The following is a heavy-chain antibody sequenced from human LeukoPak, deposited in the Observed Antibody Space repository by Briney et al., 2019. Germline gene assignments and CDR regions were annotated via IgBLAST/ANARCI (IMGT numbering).Heavy chain of an antibody. CDR1: GFTFSNYW. Sequence: GGSLRLSCAASGFTFSNYWMNWVRQAPGKGLECLANIKQDGSETYYADSVKGRFTISRDNSKNTLYLQMNSLRAEDTAVYYCVLIPGLGNWGQGTLVTVSS. CDR3: VLIPGLGN. D-gene: IGHD7-27*01. CDR2: IKQDGSET. V-gene: IGHV3-7*03. J-gene: IGHJ4*02.